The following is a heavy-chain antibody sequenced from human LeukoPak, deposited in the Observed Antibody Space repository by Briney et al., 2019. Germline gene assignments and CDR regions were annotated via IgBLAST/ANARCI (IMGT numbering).Heavy chain of an antibody. Sequence: SQTLSLTCTVSGGSISSGGYYWSWIRQHPGKGLEWIGYIYYSGSTYYNPSLKSRVTISVDTSKNQFSLKLSSVTAADTAVYYCARGPMVTGYYYGMDVWGQGTTVTVFS. V-gene: IGHV4-31*03. J-gene: IGHJ6*02. D-gene: IGHD5-18*01. CDR2: IYYSGST. CDR1: GGSISSGGYY. CDR3: ARGPMVTGYYYGMDV.